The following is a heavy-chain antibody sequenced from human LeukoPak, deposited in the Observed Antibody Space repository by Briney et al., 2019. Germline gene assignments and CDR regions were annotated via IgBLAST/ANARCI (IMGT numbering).Heavy chain of an antibody. D-gene: IGHD4-17*01. V-gene: IGHV4-34*12. CDR1: GGSFRDFY. Sequence: SETLSLTCAVYGGSFRDFYWSWIRQPPGTGLEWIGEIIHSGSTNYNPSLKSRVTISVDTSKNQFSLKLSSVTAADTAVYYCARQARTDNWFDPWGQGTLVTVSS. CDR2: IIHSGST. CDR3: ARQARTDNWFDP. J-gene: IGHJ5*02.